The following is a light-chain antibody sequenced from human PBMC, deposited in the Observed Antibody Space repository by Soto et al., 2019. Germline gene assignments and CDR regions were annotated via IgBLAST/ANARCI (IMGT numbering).Light chain of an antibody. Sequence: EIVLTQSPGTLSLSPRERATLSCRASQNISSTYLAWYQQRPGQAPSLLIYGASSRATGIPDRFSGSGSGTDFTLTISRLEPEDFAVYYCQQFGSSLLTFGGGTKVEIK. CDR2: GAS. CDR1: QNISSTY. CDR3: QQFGSSLLT. J-gene: IGKJ4*01. V-gene: IGKV3-20*01.